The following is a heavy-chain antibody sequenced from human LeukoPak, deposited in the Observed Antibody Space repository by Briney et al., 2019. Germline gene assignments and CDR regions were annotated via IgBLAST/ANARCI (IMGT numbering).Heavy chain of an antibody. V-gene: IGHV3-7*01. Sequence: PGGSLRLSCAASGFTFSSYWMSWVRQAPGKGLEWVADIKQDGSEKYYVDSVKGRFTISRDNAKNSLYLQMNSLRAEDTAVYYCARDLREYSGCDVRGYAFDIWGQGTMVTVSS. J-gene: IGHJ3*02. CDR2: IKQDGSEK. CDR1: GFTFSSYW. CDR3: ARDLREYSGCDVRGYAFDI. D-gene: IGHD5-12*01.